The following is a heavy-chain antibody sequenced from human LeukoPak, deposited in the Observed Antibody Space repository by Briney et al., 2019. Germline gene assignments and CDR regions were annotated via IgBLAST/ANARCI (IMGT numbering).Heavy chain of an antibody. V-gene: IGHV3-7*01. CDR2: IKQEGSEK. CDR1: GFTLTTYW. Sequence: GGSLRLSCAVAGFTLTTYWMQWVRQAPGKGREWVANIKQEGSEKYCGDSGKGRFTISRDNAKNSLYLQMNTLRAEDTAVYYCARAKPKNMVRGLIMRRESRYYFDYWGQGTLVTVSS. J-gene: IGHJ4*02. CDR3: ARAKPKNMVRGLIMRRESRYYFDY. D-gene: IGHD3-10*01.